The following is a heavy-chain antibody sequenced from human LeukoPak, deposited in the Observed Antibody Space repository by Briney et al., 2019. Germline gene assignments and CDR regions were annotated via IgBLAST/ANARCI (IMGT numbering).Heavy chain of an antibody. V-gene: IGHV3-74*01. D-gene: IGHD3-22*01. CDR1: GFTFSRYW. J-gene: IGHJ4*02. CDR3: ARRPQYDSSGYFDY. Sequence: GGSLRLSCAASGFTFSRYWMHWVRQAPGKGLVWVSRIRSDGSSTTYADSVEGRFTISRDNAKNTLYLQMNSLRPEDTAVYYCARRPQYDSSGYFDYWGQGTLDTVSS. CDR2: IRSDGSST.